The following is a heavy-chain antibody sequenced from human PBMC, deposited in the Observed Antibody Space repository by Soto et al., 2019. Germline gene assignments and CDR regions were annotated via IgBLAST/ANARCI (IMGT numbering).Heavy chain of an antibody. D-gene: IGHD3-16*01. CDR2: IYHSGST. V-gene: IGHV4-30-4*01. CDR3: AREGAASHSYYYGTDV. CDR1: GGSISSGDSY. Sequence: QVQLQESGPGLVKPSQTLSLTCTVSGGSISSGDSYWSWIRQSPGEGLEWIGYIYHSGSTYYKSSFRGRVTISVDTSKNQFSLNLNSVTAADTAVYFCAREGAASHSYYYGTDVWGQGTTVTVSS. J-gene: IGHJ6*02.